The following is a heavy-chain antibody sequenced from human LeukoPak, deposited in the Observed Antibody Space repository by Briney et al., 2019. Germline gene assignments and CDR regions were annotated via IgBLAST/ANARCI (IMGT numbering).Heavy chain of an antibody. D-gene: IGHD5-24*01. Sequence: AGGSLRLSCAASGFTFSSYSMNWVRQAPGKGLEWVSSISSSSSYIYYADSVKGRFTISRDNAKNSLYLQMNSLRAEDTAVYYCARAGDGFDAFDIWGQGTMVTVSS. V-gene: IGHV3-21*01. CDR2: ISSSSSYI. J-gene: IGHJ3*02. CDR3: ARAGDGFDAFDI. CDR1: GFTFSSYS.